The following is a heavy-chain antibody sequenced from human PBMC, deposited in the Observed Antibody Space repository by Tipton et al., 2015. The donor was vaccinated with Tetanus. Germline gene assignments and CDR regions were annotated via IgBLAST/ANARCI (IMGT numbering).Heavy chain of an antibody. CDR1: GFTFSNHW. V-gene: IGHV3-74*03. CDR2: INNDGSSI. CDR3: ARNDYSDSRRSFEY. Sequence: SLRLSCAASGFTFSNHWMHWVRHVPGKGLLWVSRINNDGSSIVYADSVRGRFTISRDNAKNTLYLQMSSLRAEDTAVYYCARNDYSDSRRSFEYWGQGTLVTVSS. J-gene: IGHJ4*02. D-gene: IGHD3-22*01.